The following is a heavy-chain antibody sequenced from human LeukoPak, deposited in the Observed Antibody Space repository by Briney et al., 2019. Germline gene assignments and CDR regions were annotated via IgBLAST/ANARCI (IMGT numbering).Heavy chain of an antibody. J-gene: IGHJ4*02. CDR1: GGSISSSSYY. D-gene: IGHD6-13*01. CDR3: AREALDSSSWLH. V-gene: IGHV4-39*02. Sequence: SETLSLTCTVSGGSISSSSYYWGWIRQPPGKGLEWIGSIYYSGSTYYNPSLKSRVTTSVDTSKNQFSLKLSSVTAADTAVYYCAREALDSSSWLHWGQGTLVTVSS. CDR2: IYYSGST.